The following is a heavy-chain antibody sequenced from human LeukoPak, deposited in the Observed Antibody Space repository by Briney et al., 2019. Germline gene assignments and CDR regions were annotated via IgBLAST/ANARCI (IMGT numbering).Heavy chain of an antibody. D-gene: IGHD3-10*01. J-gene: IGHJ6*03. CDR3: ARGGGIYGSGSYFNYYYYYMDV. CDR1: GYSISSSNW. CDR2: IYYSGST. Sequence: SDTLSLTCAVSGYSISSSNWWGWIRQPPGKGLEWIGYIYYSGSTNYNPSLKSRVTISVDTSKNQFSLKLSSVTAADTAVYYCARGGGIYGSGSYFNYYYYYMDVWGKGTTVTISS. V-gene: IGHV4-28*03.